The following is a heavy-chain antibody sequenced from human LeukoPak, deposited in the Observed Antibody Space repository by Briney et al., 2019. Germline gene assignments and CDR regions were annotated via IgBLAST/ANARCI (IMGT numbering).Heavy chain of an antibody. D-gene: IGHD3-10*02. V-gene: IGHV3-48*03. J-gene: IGHJ6*04. CDR3: AELGITMSGGV. CDR1: GFTFSSYE. Sequence: GGSLRLSCAASGFTFSSYEMNWFRQAPGKGLEWVSYISSSGSTIYYADSVKGRFTISRDNAKNSLYLQMNSLRAEDTAVYYCAELGITMSGGVWGKGTTVTISS. CDR2: ISSSGSTI.